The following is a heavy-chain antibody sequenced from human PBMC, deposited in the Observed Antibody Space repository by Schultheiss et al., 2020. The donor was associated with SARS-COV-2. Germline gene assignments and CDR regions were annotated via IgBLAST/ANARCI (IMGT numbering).Heavy chain of an antibody. CDR1: GYTFTSYG. CDR2: ISAYNGNT. V-gene: IGHV1-18*04. Sequence: GESLKISCKASGYTFTSYGISWVRQAPGQGLEWMGWISAYNGNTNYAQKLQGRVTMTTDTSTSTAYMELRSLRSDDTAVYYCARGYNRLVLDYWGQGTLVTVSS. J-gene: IGHJ4*02. D-gene: IGHD6-19*01. CDR3: ARGYNRLVLDY.